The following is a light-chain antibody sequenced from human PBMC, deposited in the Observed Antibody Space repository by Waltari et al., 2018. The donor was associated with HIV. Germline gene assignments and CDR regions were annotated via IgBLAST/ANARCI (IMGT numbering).Light chain of an antibody. Sequence: QSALTQPPSASGSPGQSVTISCTGTSSDIGGYTYVSWYQQYPGKAPKLIIYEVSKRPSGGPDRFSGSKSANTASLTVCGLQAEDEADYYCSSYGGSANLLFGGGTKLTVL. CDR1: SSDIGGYTY. CDR2: EVS. J-gene: IGLJ2*01. CDR3: SSYGGSANLL. V-gene: IGLV2-8*01.